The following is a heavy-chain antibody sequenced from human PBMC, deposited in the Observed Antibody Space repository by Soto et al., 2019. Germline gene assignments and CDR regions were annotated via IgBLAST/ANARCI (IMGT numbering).Heavy chain of an antibody. J-gene: IGHJ4*02. CDR2: ISSSSSYI. V-gene: IGHV3-21*01. Sequence: EVQVLEFGGGLVQPGGSLRLSCAASGFTFSTYATSWHSWVRQAPGKGLEWVSSISSSSSYIYYADSVKGRFTISRDNAKNSLYLQMNSLRAEDTAVYYCARLHYDSSGYVFDYWGQGTLVTVSS. D-gene: IGHD3-22*01. CDR1: GFTFSTYA. CDR3: ARLHYDSSGYVFDY.